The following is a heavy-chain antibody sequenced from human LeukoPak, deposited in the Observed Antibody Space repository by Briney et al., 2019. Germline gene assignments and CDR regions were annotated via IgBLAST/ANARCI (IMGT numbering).Heavy chain of an antibody. CDR2: IYPGDSDT. V-gene: IGHV5-51*01. Sequence: GESLKISCKSSGYTFTSFWIGWVRRMPGKGLEWMGIIYPGDSDTRYSPSFHGQVTISADKSIGTAYLHWSSLKASDTAMYYCARQSLRGVSYFAFWGQGTLVTVSS. D-gene: IGHD3-10*01. J-gene: IGHJ4*02. CDR3: ARQSLRGVSYFAF. CDR1: GYTFTSFW.